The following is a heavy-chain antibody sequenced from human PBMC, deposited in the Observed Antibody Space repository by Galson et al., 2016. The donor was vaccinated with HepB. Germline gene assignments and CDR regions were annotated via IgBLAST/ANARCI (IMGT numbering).Heavy chain of an antibody. CDR2: ISSSSSYI. J-gene: IGHJ4*02. V-gene: IGHV3-21*01. CDR3: TRVHRITMILVVTAPNNY. Sequence: SLRLSCAASGFTFSSYSMNWVRQAPGKGLEWVSSISSSSSYIYYADSVKGRFTISRDNARNSLYLQMNSLRAEDTVVYYCTRVHRITMILVVTAPNNYWGQGTLVTVSS. CDR1: GFTFSSYS. D-gene: IGHD3-22*01.